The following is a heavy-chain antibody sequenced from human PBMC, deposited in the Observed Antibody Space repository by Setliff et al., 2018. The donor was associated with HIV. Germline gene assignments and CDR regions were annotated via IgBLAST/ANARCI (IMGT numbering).Heavy chain of an antibody. D-gene: IGHD3-9*01. CDR3: ASVRTGYYRIRDY. Sequence: SETLSLTCAVYGASFSTYYWSWIRQPPGKGLEWIGEINHSGSTNYNPSLKSRVTISIDTSKNQFSLKRTSVTAADTAVYYCASVRTGYYRIRDYWGQGSLVTVS. J-gene: IGHJ4*02. CDR2: INHSGST. CDR1: GASFSTYY. V-gene: IGHV4-34*01.